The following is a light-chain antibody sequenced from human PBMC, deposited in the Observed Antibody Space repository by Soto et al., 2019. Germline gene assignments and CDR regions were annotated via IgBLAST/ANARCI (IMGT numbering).Light chain of an antibody. CDR2: RDS. J-gene: IGLJ2*01. CDR1: NSNIANNY. Sequence: QSVVTQPPSASGTPGQRVTISCSGGNSNIANNYVYWYQQLPGTAPKLLIYRDSQRPSGVPDRFSGSKSGTSASLAISGLRAGDEADYYCAAWDNSLSGCVKFGGGTKLTVL. CDR3: AAWDNSLSGCVK. V-gene: IGLV1-47*01.